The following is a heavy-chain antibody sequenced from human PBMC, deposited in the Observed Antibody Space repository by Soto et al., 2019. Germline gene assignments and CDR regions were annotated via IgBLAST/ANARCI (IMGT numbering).Heavy chain of an antibody. V-gene: IGHV3-72*01. Sequence: EVQLVEPGGGLVQPGGSLRLSCATSGFTFNDHYLDWVRQAPGKGLEWVGRTRNGANDYTTEYAASVKGSFTISRDQSKNALDLQMNSLKPEDAAVYYCVVEVDCSGSRCFESDHWGQGTLVIVSS. CDR2: TRNGANDYTT. J-gene: IGHJ4*02. D-gene: IGHD2-15*01. CDR1: GFTFNDHY. CDR3: VVEVDCSGSRCFESDH.